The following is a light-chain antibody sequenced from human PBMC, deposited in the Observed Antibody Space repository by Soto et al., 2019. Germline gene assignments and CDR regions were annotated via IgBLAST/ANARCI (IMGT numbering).Light chain of an antibody. V-gene: IGLV1-51*01. CDR3: GAWESSLTAGV. Sequence: QSVLTQPPSVSAAPGQKVTISCSGSSSNIGNDYVSWFQQFPGAAPKLIIYHSHKRHSGVPDRFSGSTSGTSATLGITGLQTGDEAVYYCGAWESSLTAGVFGGGTKLTVL. J-gene: IGLJ3*02. CDR1: SSNIGNDY. CDR2: HSH.